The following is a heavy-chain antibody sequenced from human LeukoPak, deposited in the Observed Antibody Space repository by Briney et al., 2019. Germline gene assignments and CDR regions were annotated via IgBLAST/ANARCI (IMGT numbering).Heavy chain of an antibody. D-gene: IGHD6-13*01. CDR3: ARALVAAARNFDY. CDR2: ISGSSNTI. V-gene: IGHV3-48*01. J-gene: IGHJ4*02. Sequence: PGGSLRLSCAASGFTFSTYSMNWVRQAPGKGLEWISYISGSSNTIYYADSVGGRFAISRDNAKNSLYLQMNSLRAEDTAVYYCARALVAAARNFDYWGQGTLVTVSS. CDR1: GFTFSTYS.